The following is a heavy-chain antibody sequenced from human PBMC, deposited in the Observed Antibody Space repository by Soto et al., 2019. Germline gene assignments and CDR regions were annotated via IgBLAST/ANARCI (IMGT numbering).Heavy chain of an antibody. CDR2: IYSGDTT. Sequence: GSLRLSCAASGFTVSSNYMSWVRQAPGKGLEWVSVIYSGDTTYYADSVKGRFTISRDDSKNTLYLQMNSLRAEDTALYYCERDKDSSTRYGYWGQGTLVSVSS. D-gene: IGHD6-19*01. CDR1: GFTVSSNY. V-gene: IGHV3-53*01. CDR3: ERDKDSSTRYGY. J-gene: IGHJ4*02.